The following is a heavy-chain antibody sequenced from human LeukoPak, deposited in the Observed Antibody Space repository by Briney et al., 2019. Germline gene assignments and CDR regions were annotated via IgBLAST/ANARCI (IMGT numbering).Heavy chain of an antibody. J-gene: IGHJ5*01. Sequence: SETLSLTCTVSGGSISSGGYYWSWIRQHPGKGLEWIGYIYYSGSTYYNPSLKSRVTISVDTSKNQFSLKLSSVTAADTAVYYCARDKSLAHYYGSGRHDNWFDSWGQGTLVTVSS. CDR3: ARDKSLAHYYGSGRHDNWFDS. CDR1: GGSISSGGYY. D-gene: IGHD3-10*01. V-gene: IGHV4-31*03. CDR2: IYYSGST.